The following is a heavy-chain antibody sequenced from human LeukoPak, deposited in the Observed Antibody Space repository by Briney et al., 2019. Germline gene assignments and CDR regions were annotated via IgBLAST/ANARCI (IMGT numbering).Heavy chain of an antibody. CDR2: IYYSGST. Sequence: PSETLSLTCTVSGGSISSYYWSWIRQPPGKGLEWIGYIYYSGSTNYNPSLKSRVTISVDTSKNQFSLKLSSVTAADTAVYYCARGPGSSGYYCPSYYYGMDVWGQGTTVTVSS. D-gene: IGHD3-22*01. V-gene: IGHV4-59*01. J-gene: IGHJ6*02. CDR1: GGSISSYY. CDR3: ARGPGSSGYYCPSYYYGMDV.